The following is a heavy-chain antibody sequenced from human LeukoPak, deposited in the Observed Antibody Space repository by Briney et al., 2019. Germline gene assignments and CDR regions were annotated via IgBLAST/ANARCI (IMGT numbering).Heavy chain of an antibody. J-gene: IGHJ4*02. D-gene: IGHD3-10*01. V-gene: IGHV3-74*01. CDR2: INPDGSTT. Sequence: GESLRLSCAASGFTFSRYWIHWVRQAPGKGLEWVSRINPDGSTTTYADSVKGRFTISRDNAKNTVYLQMNSLRAEDTAVYYCAKERDYRVSTSCDYWGQGTQVTVSS. CDR1: GFTFSRYW. CDR3: AKERDYRVSTSCDY.